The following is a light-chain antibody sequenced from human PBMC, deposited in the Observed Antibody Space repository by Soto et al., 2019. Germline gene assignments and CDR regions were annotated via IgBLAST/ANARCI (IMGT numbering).Light chain of an antibody. CDR2: GAS. CDR1: ENVRTF. CDR3: QQHSHWPTWT. J-gene: IGKJ1*01. V-gene: IGKV3-11*01. Sequence: EIVLTQSPGTLSLSPGERATLSCRASENVRTFVDWYQQKPGQAPRLLIYGASNRATGIPARFSGSGSGTDFTLTISNLEPEDFAVYYCQQHSHWPTWTFGQGTKVDIK.